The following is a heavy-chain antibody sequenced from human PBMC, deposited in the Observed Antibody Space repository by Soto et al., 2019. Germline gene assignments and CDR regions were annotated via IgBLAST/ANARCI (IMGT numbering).Heavy chain of an antibody. Sequence: ASVKVSCKASGYTFTSYGISWVRQAPGQGLEWMGWISAYNGKTNYAQKLQGRVTMTTDKSTSTAYMELSSLRSEDTAVYYCARDRRPNCSGGSCYSHWYFDLWGRGTLVTVSS. CDR1: GYTFTSYG. D-gene: IGHD2-15*01. J-gene: IGHJ2*01. V-gene: IGHV1-18*01. CDR2: ISAYNGKT. CDR3: ARDRRPNCSGGSCYSHWYFDL.